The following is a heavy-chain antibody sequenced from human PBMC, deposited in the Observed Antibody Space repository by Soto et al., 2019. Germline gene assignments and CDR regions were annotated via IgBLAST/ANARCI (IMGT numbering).Heavy chain of an antibody. J-gene: IGHJ6*02. CDR3: AMVENYVTPTPQDV. V-gene: IGHV1-18*01. D-gene: IGHD3-16*01. CDR1: GYSFVNYG. CDR2: LSPYSGNT. Sequence: QVPLVQSGDEVRKPGSSVKVSCKASGYSFVNYGIAWVRQAPGQLLEWMGWLSPYSGNTHYASKVQGRLTMTTDPSTSTAYLDLGSLTSDDTAVYYCAMVENYVTPTPQDVWGQWTTFNVSS.